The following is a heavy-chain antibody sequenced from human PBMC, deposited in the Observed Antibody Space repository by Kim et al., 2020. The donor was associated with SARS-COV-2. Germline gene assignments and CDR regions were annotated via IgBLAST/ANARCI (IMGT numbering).Heavy chain of an antibody. Sequence: SQTLSLTCAVSDASIRLYYWTWIRQPPGKRLEWIGYIFYSGSTNYNPSLKSRVSISVDTSKNQFSLKLTSVTTADTAVYYCAREQYGTNAFDIWVQGTLV. D-gene: IGHD4-17*01. J-gene: IGHJ3*02. CDR1: DASIRLYY. V-gene: IGHV4-59*13. CDR3: AREQYGTNAFDI. CDR2: IFYSGST.